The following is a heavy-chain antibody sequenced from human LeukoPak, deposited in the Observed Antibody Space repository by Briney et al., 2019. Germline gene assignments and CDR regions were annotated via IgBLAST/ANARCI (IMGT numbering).Heavy chain of an antibody. J-gene: IGHJ4*02. CDR3: ARDRRNSVAVAGHPTGY. D-gene: IGHD6-19*01. Sequence: GASVKVSCKASGYTFTSYDINWVRQATGQGLEWMGWMNPNSGNTGYAQKFQGRVTMTRNTSISTAYMELSRLRSDDTAVYYCARDRRNSVAVAGHPTGYWGQGTLVTVSS. CDR2: MNPNSGNT. CDR1: GYTFTSYD. V-gene: IGHV1-8*01.